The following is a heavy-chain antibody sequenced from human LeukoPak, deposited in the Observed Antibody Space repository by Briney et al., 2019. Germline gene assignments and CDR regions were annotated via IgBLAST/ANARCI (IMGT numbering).Heavy chain of an antibody. CDR2: IKQDGSEK. Sequence: GRSLRLSCAASAFTFSSYWMSWVRQAPGKGLEWVANIKQDGSEKYYVDSVKGRFTISRDNAKNSLYLQMNSQRAEDTAVYYCARESVVGATISFDYWGQGTLVTVSS. CDR3: ARESVVGATISFDY. CDR1: AFTFSSYW. V-gene: IGHV3-7*01. J-gene: IGHJ4*02. D-gene: IGHD1-26*01.